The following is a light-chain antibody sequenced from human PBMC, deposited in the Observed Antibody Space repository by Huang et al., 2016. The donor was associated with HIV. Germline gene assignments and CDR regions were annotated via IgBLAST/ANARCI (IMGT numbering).Light chain of an antibody. V-gene: IGKV4-1*01. CDR3: QQYYSTPLS. J-gene: IGKJ4*01. CDR1: QSIFFYSNSRNC. Sequence: DIVMTQSPDSLFVSLGERATITCRSSQSIFFYSNSRNCLAWYQQKPGPPPKLLISSASDREFGVPDRFSGSGSETDFTLTISNLQAEDAATYYCQQYYSTPLSFARGTKVEI. CDR2: SAS.